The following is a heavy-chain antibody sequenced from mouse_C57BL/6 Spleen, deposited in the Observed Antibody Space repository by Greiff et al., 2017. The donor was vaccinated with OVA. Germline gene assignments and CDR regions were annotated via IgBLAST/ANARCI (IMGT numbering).Heavy chain of an antibody. CDR1: GFTFSSYG. CDR3: AKGRSWYFDV. CDR2: ISSGGSYT. J-gene: IGHJ1*03. V-gene: IGHV5-6*01. Sequence: EVMLVESGGDLVKPGGSLKLSCAASGFTFSSYGMSWVRQTPDKRLAWVATISSGGSYTYYPDSVKGRFTISRDNAKNTLYLQMSSLKSEDTAMYYCAKGRSWYFDVWGTGTTVTVSS.